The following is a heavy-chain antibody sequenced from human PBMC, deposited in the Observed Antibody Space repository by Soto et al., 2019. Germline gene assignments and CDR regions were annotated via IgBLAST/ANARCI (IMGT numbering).Heavy chain of an antibody. D-gene: IGHD3-10*01. CDR3: ARPRSGSYAYFDY. V-gene: IGHV4-39*01. CDR1: GGSISSSSYY. J-gene: IGHJ4*02. Sequence: QLQLQESGPGLVKPSETLSLTCTVSGGSISSSSYYWGWIRQPPGKGLEWIGSIYYRGSTDYNPSLQSRVTIAADTSKNQFSLQLSSVTAADTAVYYCARPRSGSYAYFDYWGQGTLVTVSS. CDR2: IYYRGST.